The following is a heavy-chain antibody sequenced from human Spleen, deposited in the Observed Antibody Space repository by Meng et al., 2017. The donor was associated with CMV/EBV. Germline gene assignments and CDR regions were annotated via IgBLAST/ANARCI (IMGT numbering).Heavy chain of an antibody. Sequence: ASVKVSCKASGYTFTGYYMHWVRQAPGQGLEWMGWINPNSGGTNYAQKFQGRVTMTRDTSTSTVYMELSSLRSEDTAVYYCARGPGGVVAAAKFDYWGQGTLVTVSS. CDR1: GYTFTGYY. V-gene: IGHV1-2*02. J-gene: IGHJ4*02. D-gene: IGHD2-2*01. CDR2: INPNSGGT. CDR3: ARGPGGVVAAAKFDY.